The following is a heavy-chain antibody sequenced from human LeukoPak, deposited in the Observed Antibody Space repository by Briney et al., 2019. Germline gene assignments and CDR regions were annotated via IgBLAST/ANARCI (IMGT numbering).Heavy chain of an antibody. CDR3: ARSPYYYDSGGYYYGVPRAPRDFDY. D-gene: IGHD3-22*01. J-gene: IGHJ4*02. V-gene: IGHV4-59*08. Sequence: SETLSLTCTVSGGSISSYYWSWIRQPPGKGLEWIGYIYYSGSTNYNPSLKSRVTISVDTSKNQFSLKLSSVTAADTAVYYCARSPYYYDSGGYYYGVPRAPRDFDYWGQGTLVTVSS. CDR1: GGSISSYY. CDR2: IYYSGST.